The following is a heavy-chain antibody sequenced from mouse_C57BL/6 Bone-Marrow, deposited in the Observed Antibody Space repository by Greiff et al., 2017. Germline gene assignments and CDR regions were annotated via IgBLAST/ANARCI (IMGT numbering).Heavy chain of an antibody. CDR3: ARQVWAWFAY. D-gene: IGHD4-1*01. J-gene: IGHJ3*01. CDR1: GFTFSSYG. CDR2: ISSGGSYT. V-gene: IGHV5-6*01. Sequence: DVPLVESGGDLVKPGGSLKLSCAASGFTFSSYGLSWVRQTPDKRLEWVATISSGGSYTYYPDSVKGRFTISRDNDKNTLYLQMSSLKSEDTAMYYGARQVWAWFAYWGQGTLVTVSA.